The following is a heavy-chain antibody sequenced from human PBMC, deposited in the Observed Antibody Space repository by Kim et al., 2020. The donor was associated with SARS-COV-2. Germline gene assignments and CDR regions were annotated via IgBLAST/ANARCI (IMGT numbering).Heavy chain of an antibody. CDR3: ARGRGGTTVVTPGLGYYYYVGMDV. J-gene: IGHJ6*02. CDR1: GGSFSGYY. V-gene: IGHV4-34*01. D-gene: IGHD4-17*01. Sequence: SETLSLTCAVYGGSFSGYYWSWIRQPPGKGLEWIGEINHSGSTNYNPSLKSRVTISVDTSTNQFSLKLSSVTAADTAVYYCARGRGGTTVVTPGLGYYYYVGMDVWGQGTTLTVSS. CDR2: INHSGST.